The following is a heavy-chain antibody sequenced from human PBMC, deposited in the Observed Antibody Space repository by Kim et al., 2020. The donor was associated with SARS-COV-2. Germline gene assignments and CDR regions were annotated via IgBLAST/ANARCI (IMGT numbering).Heavy chain of an antibody. J-gene: IGHJ5*02. V-gene: IGHV5-51*01. D-gene: IGHD6-6*01. CDR1: GYSFTSYW. CDR3: ARLGSTPSIAARRGVWFDP. Sequence: GESLKISCKGSGYSFTSYWIGWVRQMPGKGLEWMGIIYPGDSDTRYSPSFQGQVTISADKSISTAYLQWSSLKASDTAMYYCARLGSTPSIAARRGVWFDPWGQGTLVTVSS. CDR2: IYPGDSDT.